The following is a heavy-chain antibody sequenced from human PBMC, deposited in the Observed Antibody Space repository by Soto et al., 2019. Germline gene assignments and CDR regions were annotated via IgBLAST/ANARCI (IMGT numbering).Heavy chain of an antibody. J-gene: IGHJ5*02. V-gene: IGHV1-18*04. Sequence: ASVKVSCKASGYTFPNYGISWMRQAPGQGLEWMGWISGYNGKTNYAQRLQGRVTMTTDTPTSTAYMELRSLRSDDTAVYFCAREGPSVAASWFDPWGQGTLVTVSS. CDR2: ISGYNGKT. CDR3: AREGPSVAASWFDP. CDR1: GYTFPNYG. D-gene: IGHD6-19*01.